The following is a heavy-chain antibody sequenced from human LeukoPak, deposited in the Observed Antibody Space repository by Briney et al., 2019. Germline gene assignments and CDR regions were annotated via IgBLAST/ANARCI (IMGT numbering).Heavy chain of an antibody. D-gene: IGHD6-19*01. CDR2: INPNSGGT. Sequence: ASVKVSCKASGYTFTGYYMHWVRQAPGQGLEWMGWINPNSGGTNYAQKFQGRVTMTRDTSISAVYMELSRLRSDDTAVYYCARDPHSGWYIDYWGQGTLVTVSS. V-gene: IGHV1-2*02. CDR1: GYTFTGYY. CDR3: ARDPHSGWYIDY. J-gene: IGHJ4*02.